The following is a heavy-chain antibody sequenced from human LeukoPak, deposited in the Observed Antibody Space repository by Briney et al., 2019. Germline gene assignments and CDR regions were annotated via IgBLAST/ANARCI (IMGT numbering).Heavy chain of an antibody. D-gene: IGHD3-22*01. CDR3: AHRKNYYDSSVFDN. V-gene: IGHV2-5*02. Sequence: ESGPTLVNPTQTLTLTCTFSGFPLNTRGVGVGWIRQPPGRALEWLALIYWDDDRRYSPSLKSRLTITKDTSKNQVVLTMTNMDPVDTATYFCAHRKNYYDSSVFDNWGQGTLVTVSS. CDR1: GFPLNTRGVG. CDR2: IYWDDDR. J-gene: IGHJ4*02.